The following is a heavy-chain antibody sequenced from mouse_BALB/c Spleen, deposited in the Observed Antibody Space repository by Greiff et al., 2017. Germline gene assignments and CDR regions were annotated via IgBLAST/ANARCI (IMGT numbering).Heavy chain of an antibody. CDR1: GFSLTSYG. CDR3: ARGTRGAMDY. V-gene: IGHV2-6-7*01. Sequence: VMLVESGPGLVAPSQSLSITCTVSGFSLTSYGVHWVRQPPGKGLEWLGVIWGDGSTDYNSALKSRLSISKDNSKSQVFLKMNSLQTDDTARYYCARGTRGAMDYWGQGTSVTVSS. J-gene: IGHJ4*01. CDR2: IWGDGST.